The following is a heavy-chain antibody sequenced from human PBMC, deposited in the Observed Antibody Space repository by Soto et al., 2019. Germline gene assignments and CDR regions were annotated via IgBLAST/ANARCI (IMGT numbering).Heavy chain of an antibody. CDR3: AVGLLVVCGELSRRGGYCSYMGL. V-gene: IGHV4-34*01. CDR2: INDSGST. D-gene: IGHD3-10*01. J-gene: IGHJ6*03. CDR1: GGSFSGYY. Sequence: QVQLQQWGAGLLKPSETLSLTCAVYGGSFSGYYWSWIRQTPGKGLEWIGEINDSGSTNHNPCLMSRVTLLVSTPRKLFSLLLRSVPAAAAAVNYCAVGLLVVCGELSRRGGYCSYMGLWGKGTKVTVSS.